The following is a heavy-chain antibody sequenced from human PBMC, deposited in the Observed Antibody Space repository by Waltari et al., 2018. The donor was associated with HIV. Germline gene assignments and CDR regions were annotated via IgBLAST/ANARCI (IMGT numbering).Heavy chain of an antibody. Sequence: EVQLVESGGGLVQPGGSLRLSCAASGFTFSNFWMTWVCQAPGKGLGWVASNNKDGSEEYNVYSVRGRFTISRDNAQNSLFLHMNSLKAEDSAVYYCASHRYSGYDRYFYYYYGMDVWGQGTTVTVSS. CDR2: NNKDGSEE. J-gene: IGHJ6*02. CDR1: GFTFSNFW. CDR3: ASHRYSGYDRYFYYYYGMDV. V-gene: IGHV3-7*01. D-gene: IGHD5-12*01.